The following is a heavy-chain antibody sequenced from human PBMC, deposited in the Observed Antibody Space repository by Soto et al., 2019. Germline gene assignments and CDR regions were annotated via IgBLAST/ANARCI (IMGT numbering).Heavy chain of an antibody. Sequence: QVQLVQSGDEVKKPGASVKVSCKASGYIFVNYGIAWVRQAPRQGLEWMGWISPYTGNTHSASKVQGRLTMTTDTSTSTAYMVMGSLTSDDTAVYYWVIVDNYVTPTPQDVWGQGTTITVSS. V-gene: IGHV1-18*01. CDR2: ISPYTGNT. J-gene: IGHJ6*02. CDR3: VIVDNYVTPTPQDV. CDR1: GYIFVNYG. D-gene: IGHD3-16*01.